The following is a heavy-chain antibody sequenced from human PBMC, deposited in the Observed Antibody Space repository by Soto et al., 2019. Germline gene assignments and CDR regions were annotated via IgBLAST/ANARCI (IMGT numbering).Heavy chain of an antibody. Sequence: SLRLSCAASGFTFSSYGMHWVRQAPGKGLEWVAVIWYDGSNKYYADSVKGRFPISRDNSKNTLYLQMNSLRAEDTAVYYCARDLLAGGVTEVTTFCRVDDWGQGTMVTVSS. CDR1: GFTFSSYG. CDR2: IWYDGSNK. V-gene: IGHV3-33*08. CDR3: ARDLLAGGVTEVTTFCRVDD. J-gene: IGHJ4*02. D-gene: IGHD3-9*01.